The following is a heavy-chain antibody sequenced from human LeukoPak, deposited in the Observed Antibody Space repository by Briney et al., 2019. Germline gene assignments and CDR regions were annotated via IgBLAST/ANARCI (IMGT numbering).Heavy chain of an antibody. D-gene: IGHD6-19*01. CDR3: AKDQLPTSGWYTNFDY. Sequence: GGSLRLSCAASGFTFSSYAMYWVRQAPGKGLEWVSYISGSGGTTYYADSVKGRFTISRDNSKNTLYLQMNSLRAEDTAVYYCAKDQLPTSGWYTNFDYWGQGTLVTVSS. CDR2: ISGSGGTT. CDR1: GFTFSSYA. V-gene: IGHV3-23*01. J-gene: IGHJ4*02.